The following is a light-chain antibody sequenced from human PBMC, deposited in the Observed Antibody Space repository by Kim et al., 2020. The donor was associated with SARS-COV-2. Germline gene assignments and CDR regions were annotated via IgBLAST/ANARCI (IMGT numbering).Light chain of an antibody. Sequence: SASVGDRVTITCRASKDINNGLGWYQQAPGKAPKLLIYAASTLQSGVPSRFSGGGSGSDFTLTISSLQPEDFATYYCQQANTFPLTFGGGTKLEI. V-gene: IGKV1-12*01. CDR1: KDINNG. CDR3: QQANTFPLT. CDR2: AAS. J-gene: IGKJ4*01.